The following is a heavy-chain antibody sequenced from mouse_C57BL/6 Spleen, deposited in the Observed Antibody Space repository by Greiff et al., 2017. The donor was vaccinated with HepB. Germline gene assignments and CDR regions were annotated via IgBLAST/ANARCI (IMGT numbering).Heavy chain of an antibody. CDR2: INYDGSST. J-gene: IGHJ1*03. Sequence: EVKLMESEGGLVQPGSSMKLSCTASGFTFSDYYMAWVRQVPEKGLEWVANINYDGSSTYYLDSLKSRFIISRDNAKNILYLQMSSLKSEDTATYYCARIYDESGYFDVWGTGTTVTVSS. CDR1: GFTFSDYY. V-gene: IGHV5-16*01. D-gene: IGHD2-4*01. CDR3: ARIYDESGYFDV.